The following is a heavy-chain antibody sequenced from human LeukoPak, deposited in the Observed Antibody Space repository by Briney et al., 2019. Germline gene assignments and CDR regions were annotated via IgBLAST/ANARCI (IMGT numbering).Heavy chain of an antibody. V-gene: IGHV3-48*01. D-gene: IGHD3-10*01. CDR2: ISSSSTI. Sequence: PGGSLRLSCAASGFTFSSYSMDRVRQAPGKGLEWVSYISSSSTIYYADSVKGRFTISRDNAKNSLYLQMNSLRAEDTAVYYCARETEYDAFDIWGQGTMVTVSS. CDR1: GFTFSSYS. CDR3: ARETEYDAFDI. J-gene: IGHJ3*02.